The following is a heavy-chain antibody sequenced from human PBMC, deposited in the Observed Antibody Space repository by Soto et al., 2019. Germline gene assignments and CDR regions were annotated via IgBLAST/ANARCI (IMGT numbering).Heavy chain of an antibody. Sequence: GGSLRLSFAASGFTFSSYAMHWVRQAPGKGMEWVEVISYAGSNKYYEASVKRRFTISRDNSKNTLYLQMNSLRAEDTAVYYCARDRSSWYVARSWFHXWGQGTLVTVSX. V-gene: IGHV3-30-3*01. CDR3: ARDRSSWYVARSWFHX. CDR2: ISYAGSNK. D-gene: IGHD6-13*01. CDR1: GFTFSSYA. J-gene: IGHJ5*02.